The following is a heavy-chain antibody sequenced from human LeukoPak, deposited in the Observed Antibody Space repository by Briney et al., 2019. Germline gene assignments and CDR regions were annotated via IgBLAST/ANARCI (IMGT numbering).Heavy chain of an antibody. CDR3: ARLYGSGRYTKVGFDY. Sequence: PGGSLRLSCAASGFTFSSYAMHWVRQAPGKGLEYVSAISSNGGSTYYANSVKGRFTISRDNSKNTLYLQMGSLRAEDMAVYYCARLYGSGRYTKVGFDYWGQGTLVTVSS. CDR2: ISSNGGST. V-gene: IGHV3-64*01. J-gene: IGHJ4*02. CDR1: GFTFSSYA. D-gene: IGHD3-10*01.